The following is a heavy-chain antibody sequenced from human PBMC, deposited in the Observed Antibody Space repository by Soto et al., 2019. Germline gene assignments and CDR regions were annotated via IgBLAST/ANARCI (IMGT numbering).Heavy chain of an antibody. CDR2: IYYSGST. CDR1: GGSISSGGYY. Sequence: ASETLSLTCTVSGGSISSGGYYWSWIRQHPGKGLEWIGYIYYSGSTYYNPSLKSRVTISVDTSKNQFSLKLSSVTAADTAVYYCARSSKNYYDSSGYFDYWGQGTLVTVSS. V-gene: IGHV4-31*03. CDR3: ARSSKNYYDSSGYFDY. D-gene: IGHD3-22*01. J-gene: IGHJ4*02.